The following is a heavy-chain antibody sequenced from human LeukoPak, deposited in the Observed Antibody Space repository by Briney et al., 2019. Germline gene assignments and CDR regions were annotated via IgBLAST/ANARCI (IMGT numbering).Heavy chain of an antibody. D-gene: IGHD4-23*01. CDR3: ARAPWSVVTPVEY. CDR2: IYYSGST. CDR1: GGSVSSSSYY. J-gene: IGHJ4*02. V-gene: IGHV4-39*01. Sequence: SETLSLTCTVSGGSVSSSSYYWGWIRQPPGKGLEWIGSIYYSGSTYYNPSFKSRVTISVDTSKNQFSLKLSSVTAADTAVYYCARAPWSVVTPVEYWGQGTLVTVSS.